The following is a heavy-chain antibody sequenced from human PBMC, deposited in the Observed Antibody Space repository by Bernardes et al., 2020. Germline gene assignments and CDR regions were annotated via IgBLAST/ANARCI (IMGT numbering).Heavy chain of an antibody. CDR3: ARDQRCGGDCYSDYYYYYGMDV. CDR1: GFTFSIYS. D-gene: IGHD2-21*01. Sequence: GSLRLSCAASGFTFSIYSMNWVRKAPGKGLEWVSSISSSSSYIYYADSVKGRFTISRDNAKNSLYLQMNSLRAEDTAVYYCARDQRCGGDCYSDYYYYYGMDVWGQGTTVTVSS. V-gene: IGHV3-21*01. J-gene: IGHJ6*02. CDR2: ISSSSSYI.